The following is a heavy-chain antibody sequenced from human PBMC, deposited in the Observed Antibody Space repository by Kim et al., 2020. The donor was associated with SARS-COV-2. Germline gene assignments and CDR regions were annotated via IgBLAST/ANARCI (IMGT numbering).Heavy chain of an antibody. Sequence: SETLSLTCTVSGVSISSGSYYWSWSRQPAGKGLEWIGRNYTSGSTNYNPSLKSRVTLSVDTSKNQFSLKLSSATAADTAVYYCARSLAAAGTPRDNWFDPWGQGTLVTVSS. V-gene: IGHV4-61*02. J-gene: IGHJ5*02. CDR2: NYTSGST. CDR3: ARSLAAAGTPRDNWFDP. CDR1: GVSISSGSYY. D-gene: IGHD6-13*01.